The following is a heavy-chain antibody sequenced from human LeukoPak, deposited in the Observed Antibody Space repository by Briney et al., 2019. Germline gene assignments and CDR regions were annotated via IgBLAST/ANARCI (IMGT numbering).Heavy chain of an antibody. J-gene: IGHJ4*02. CDR2: IKQDGSEK. D-gene: IGHD6-19*01. CDR1: GFTFRNYW. CDR3: ARGRYSSY. Sequence: GGSLRLSCAASGFTFRNYWMTWVRQAPGKGLEWVANIKQDGSEKYYVDSVKGRVTISRDNAKNSLFLQMNSLRAEDTAVYYCARGRYSSYWGQGTLVTVSS. V-gene: IGHV3-7*01.